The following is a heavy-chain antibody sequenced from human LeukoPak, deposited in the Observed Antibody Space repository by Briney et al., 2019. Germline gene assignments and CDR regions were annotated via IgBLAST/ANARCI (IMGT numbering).Heavy chain of an antibody. J-gene: IGHJ3*02. CDR1: GFTFSSYA. CDR2: ISGSGGST. V-gene: IGHV3-23*01. D-gene: IGHD3-22*01. CDR3: AKSAVPSHIYITMIVVGAFDI. Sequence: GGSLRLSCAASGFTFSSYAMSWVRQAPGKGLEWVSAISGSGGSTYYADSVKGRFTISRDNSKNTLYLQMNSLRAEDTAVYYCAKSAVPSHIYITMIVVGAFDIWGQGTMVTVSS.